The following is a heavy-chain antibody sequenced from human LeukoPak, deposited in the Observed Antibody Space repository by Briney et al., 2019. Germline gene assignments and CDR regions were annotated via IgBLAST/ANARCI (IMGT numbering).Heavy chain of an antibody. J-gene: IGHJ3*02. CDR2: INTNTGNP. Sequence: GASVKVSCKASGYTFTSYAMNWVRQAPGQGLEWMGWINTNTGNPTYAQGFTGRFVFSLDTSVSTAYLQISSLKAEDTAVYYCARAGSYYDFWSGYYTSDAFDIWGQGTMVTVSS. CDR1: GYTFTSYA. CDR3: ARAGSYYDFWSGYYTSDAFDI. V-gene: IGHV7-4-1*02. D-gene: IGHD3-3*01.